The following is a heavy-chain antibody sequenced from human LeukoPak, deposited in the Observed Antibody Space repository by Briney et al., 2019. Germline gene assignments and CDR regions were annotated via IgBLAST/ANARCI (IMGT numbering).Heavy chain of an antibody. CDR3: ARDLTGYYSSLGY. D-gene: IGHD3-9*01. V-gene: IGHV3-23*01. CDR2: ISGRGDST. Sequence: GGSLRLSCAASGFTFSSYAMTWVRQGPGKGLECVSSISGRGDSTYYVDSVKGRFTISRDNSKNTLYLQMNSLRAEDTAVYYCARDLTGYYSSLGYWGQGTLVTVSS. CDR1: GFTFSSYA. J-gene: IGHJ4*02.